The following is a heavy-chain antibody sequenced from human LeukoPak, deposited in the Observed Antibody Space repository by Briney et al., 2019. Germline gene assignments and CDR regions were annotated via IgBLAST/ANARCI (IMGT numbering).Heavy chain of an antibody. Sequence: GESLKISCKGSGYSFTSYWISWVRQMPGKGLEWMGRVDPSDSYTNYSPSFQGHVTISADKSISTAYLQWSSLKASDTAMYYCARRRGGAFDIWGQGTMVTVSS. CDR1: GYSFTSYW. V-gene: IGHV5-10-1*01. J-gene: IGHJ3*02. CDR2: VDPSDSYT. D-gene: IGHD3-16*01. CDR3: ARRRGGAFDI.